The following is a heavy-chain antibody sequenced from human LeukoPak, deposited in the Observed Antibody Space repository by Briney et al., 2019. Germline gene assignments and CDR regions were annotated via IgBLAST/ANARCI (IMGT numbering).Heavy chain of an antibody. J-gene: IGHJ3*02. V-gene: IGHV4-59*08. CDR2: IYDSGST. CDR1: GGSISRYY. CDR3: ARHMTYFDPFDI. D-gene: IGHD3-9*01. Sequence: NPSETLSLTCTVSGGSISRYYWSWIRQPPGKGLEWIGYIYDSGSTNHNPSLKSRVTISVDTSKNQFSLKLSSVTAADTAVYYCARHMTYFDPFDIWGQGTMVTVSS.